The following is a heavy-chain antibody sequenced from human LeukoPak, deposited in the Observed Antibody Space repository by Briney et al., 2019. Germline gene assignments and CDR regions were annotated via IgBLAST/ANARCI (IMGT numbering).Heavy chain of an antibody. V-gene: IGHV3-74*01. CDR1: GLTFRNYW. Sequence: GGSLRLSCVASGLTFRNYWMHWVRQAPGKGLVWVSYSNSDGTRTTYADSVKGRFTISRDNAKNSLYLQMNSPRAEDTAVYYCARDIGSGSYYFDYWGQGTLVTVSS. CDR2: SNSDGTRT. J-gene: IGHJ4*02. CDR3: ARDIGSGSYYFDY. D-gene: IGHD3-10*01.